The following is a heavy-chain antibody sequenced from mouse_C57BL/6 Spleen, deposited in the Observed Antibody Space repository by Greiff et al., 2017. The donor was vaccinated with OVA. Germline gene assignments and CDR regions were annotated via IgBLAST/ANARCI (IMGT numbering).Heavy chain of an antibody. CDR2: IYPGNSDT. D-gene: IGHD2-4*01. Sequence: VQLQQSGTVLARPGASVKMSCKTSGYTFTSYWMHWVKQRPGQGLEWIGAIYPGNSDTSYNQKFKGKAKLTAVTSASTAYMELSSLTNEDSAVYYCTKEGLDYDTSFAYWGQGTLVTVSA. CDR3: TKEGLDYDTSFAY. V-gene: IGHV1-5*01. J-gene: IGHJ3*01. CDR1: GYTFTSYW.